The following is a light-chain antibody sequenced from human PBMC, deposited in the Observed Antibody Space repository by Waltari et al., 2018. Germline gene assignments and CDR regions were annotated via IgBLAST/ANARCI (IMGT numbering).Light chain of an antibody. CDR2: KDT. J-gene: IGLJ3*02. V-gene: IGLV3-25*03. CDR1: ALPKQY. Sequence: SYEVTQPPSVAVSPGQTAKITCSGHALPKQYAYWYQQKPGQAPMLVIYKDTERPSGIPERFSGSNSGTTATLSISGVQAEDEAVYYCQSADSSSISWVFGGGTRLTV. CDR3: QSADSSSISWV.